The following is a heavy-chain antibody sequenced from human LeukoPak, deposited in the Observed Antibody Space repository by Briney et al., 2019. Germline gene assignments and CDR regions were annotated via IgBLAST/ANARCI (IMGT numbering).Heavy chain of an antibody. CDR2: ISGSGGST. Sequence: GGSLRLSCAASGFTFSSYAMSWVRQAPGKGLEWVSAISGSGGSTYYADSVKGRFTISRDNSKNTLYLQMNSLRAEDTAVYYCAKVRGNNHYYYYYMDVWGKGTTVTVSS. D-gene: IGHD4-23*01. CDR1: GFTFSSYA. J-gene: IGHJ6*03. V-gene: IGHV3-23*01. CDR3: AKVRGNNHYYYYYMDV.